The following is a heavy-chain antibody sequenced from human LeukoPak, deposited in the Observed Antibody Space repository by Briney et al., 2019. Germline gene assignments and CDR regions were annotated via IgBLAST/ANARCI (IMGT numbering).Heavy chain of an antibody. J-gene: IGHJ6*03. CDR2: IYPGDSDT. CDR3: ASLSIPYSIYYYMDV. V-gene: IGHV5-51*01. D-gene: IGHD4-11*01. Sequence: GESLQISCKGSGNSFTSYWIGWVSQMPGKGLEWMGIIYPGDSDTRYSPSFQGQVTISADKSISTAYLQWSSLKASDTAMYYCASLSIPYSIYYYMDVWGKGTTVTVPS. CDR1: GNSFTSYW.